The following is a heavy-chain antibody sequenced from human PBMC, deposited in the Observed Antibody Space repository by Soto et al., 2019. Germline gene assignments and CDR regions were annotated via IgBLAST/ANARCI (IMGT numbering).Heavy chain of an antibody. CDR3: ARDSRRYCMGCTCSQINNWFDP. J-gene: IGHJ5*02. CDR1: GYTFTSYG. V-gene: IGHV1-18*01. Sequence: ASVKVSCKASGYTFTSYGISWVRQAPGQGLEWMGWISAYNGNTNYAQKLQGRVTMTTDTSTSTAYMELRTLRSADTAVYYCARDSRRYCMGCTCSQINNWFDPWGQGTLVTVFS. D-gene: IGHD2-15*01. CDR2: ISAYNGNT.